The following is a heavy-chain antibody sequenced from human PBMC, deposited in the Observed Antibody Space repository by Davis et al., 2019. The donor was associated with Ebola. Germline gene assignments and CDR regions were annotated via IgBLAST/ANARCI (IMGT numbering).Heavy chain of an antibody. V-gene: IGHV3-7*03. J-gene: IGHJ4*02. CDR2: RNQDEREK. CDR3: ARDLDSGYDFWSGYYGY. CDR1: GFTFSSYW. Sequence: PGGSLRLSCAASGFTFSSYWLSWVRQAPGKGLEWVANRNQDEREKSYVDSVKGRFTISRDNAKNSLYLQMNSLRAEDTAVYYCARDLDSGYDFWSGYYGYWGQGTLVTVSS. D-gene: IGHD3-3*01.